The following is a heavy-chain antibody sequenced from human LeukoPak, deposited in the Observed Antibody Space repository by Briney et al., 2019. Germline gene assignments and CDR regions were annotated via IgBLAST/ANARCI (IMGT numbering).Heavy chain of an antibody. CDR2: ISDSGSDT. CDR1: GFTFDSYA. D-gene: IGHD3-22*01. CDR3: AKGYYGNYFDY. J-gene: IGHJ4*02. V-gene: IGHV3-23*01. Sequence: GGSLRLSCAASGFTFDSYAMNWVRQAPGKGLEWLAVISDSGSDTYYADSGKGRFTISRDNSKNTLYVQMNSLRAEDTAVYYCAKGYYGNYFDYWGQGTLVTVSS.